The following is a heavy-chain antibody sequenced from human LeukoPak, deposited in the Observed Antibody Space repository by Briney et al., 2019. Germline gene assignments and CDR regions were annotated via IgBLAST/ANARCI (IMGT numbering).Heavy chain of an antibody. CDR3: AREGRDGYNFYWYFDL. Sequence: GGSLRLSCAASGFTFSSYWMHWVRQAPGKGLVWVSRINSDGSSTSYADSVKGRFTISRDNAKNSLSLQMNSLRAEDTAVYYCAREGRDGYNFYWYFDLWGQGTLVTVSS. D-gene: IGHD5-24*01. CDR1: GFTFSSYW. CDR2: INSDGSST. V-gene: IGHV3-74*01. J-gene: IGHJ2*01.